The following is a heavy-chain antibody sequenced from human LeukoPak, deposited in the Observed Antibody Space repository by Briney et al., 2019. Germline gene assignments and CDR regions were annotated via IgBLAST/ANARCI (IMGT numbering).Heavy chain of an antibody. Sequence: SETLSLTCTVSGGSINTDYYYWNWIRQPAGKGLEWIARIYPSGATNYNPSLKSRVTISVDTSRNQFSLKLSSVTAADTAVYYCARESSSSWAYYYGMDVWGQGTTVTVSS. D-gene: IGHD6-13*01. CDR1: GGSINTDYYY. CDR2: IYPSGAT. J-gene: IGHJ6*02. V-gene: IGHV4-61*02. CDR3: ARESSSSWAYYYGMDV.